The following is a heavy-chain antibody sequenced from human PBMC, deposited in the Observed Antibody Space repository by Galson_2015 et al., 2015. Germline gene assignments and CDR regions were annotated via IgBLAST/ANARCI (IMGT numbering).Heavy chain of an antibody. CDR2: ISYDGSNK. V-gene: IGHV3-30-3*01. CDR3: ANGGDKHLRHSTVSRPRQNWFDP. D-gene: IGHD4-23*01. Sequence: SLRLSCAASGFTFSSYAMHWVRQAPGKGLEWVAVISYDGSNKYYADSVKGRFTISRDNSKNTLYLQMNSLRAEDTAVYYCANGGDKHLRHSTVSRPRQNWFDPWGQGTLVTVSS. CDR1: GFTFSSYA. J-gene: IGHJ5*02.